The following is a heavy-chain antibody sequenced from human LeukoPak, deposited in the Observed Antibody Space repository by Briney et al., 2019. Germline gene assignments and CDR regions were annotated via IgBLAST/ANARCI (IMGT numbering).Heavy chain of an antibody. Sequence: GGSLRLSCAASGFTFSSYGMNWVRQAPGQGLEWGAVISYDGSNKYYADSVTGRFTISRDNSKNTLYLQMNSLRAEDTAVYYCAKDSDYVDGWHFDLWGRGTLVTVSS. D-gene: IGHD5-12*01. CDR1: GFTFSSYG. CDR2: ISYDGSNK. CDR3: AKDSDYVDGWHFDL. J-gene: IGHJ2*01. V-gene: IGHV3-30*18.